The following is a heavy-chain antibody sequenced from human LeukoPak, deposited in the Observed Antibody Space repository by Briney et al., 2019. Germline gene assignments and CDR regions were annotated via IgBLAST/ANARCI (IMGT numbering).Heavy chain of an antibody. CDR2: ISGSGGST. CDR3: AKDDQFGELLFLPFA. V-gene: IGHV3-23*01. CDR1: GFTFSSYA. Sequence: PGGSLRLSCAASGFTFSSYAMSWVRQVPGKGLEWVSAISGSGGSTYYADSVKGRFTISRDNSKNTLYLQMNSLRAEDTAVYYCAKDDQFGELLFLPFAWGQGTLVTVSS. J-gene: IGHJ5*02. D-gene: IGHD3-10*01.